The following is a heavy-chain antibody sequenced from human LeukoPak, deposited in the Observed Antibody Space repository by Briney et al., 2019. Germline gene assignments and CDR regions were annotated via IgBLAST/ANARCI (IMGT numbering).Heavy chain of an antibody. CDR3: ARSTFIYGSGNVKGFYYYYMDV. V-gene: IGHV1-3*03. Sequence: GASMKVSCKASGYTFTSYAMHWVRQAPGQRLEWMGWINAGNGNTKYSQEFQGRVTITRDTSASTAYMELSSLRSEDTAVYYCARSTFIYGSGNVKGFYYYYMDVWGKGTTVTVSS. J-gene: IGHJ6*03. D-gene: IGHD3-10*01. CDR1: GYTFTSYA. CDR2: INAGNGNT.